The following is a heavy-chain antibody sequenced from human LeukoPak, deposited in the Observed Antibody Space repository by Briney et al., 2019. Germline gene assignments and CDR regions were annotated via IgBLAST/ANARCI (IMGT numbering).Heavy chain of an antibody. Sequence: GGSLRLSCAASGFTFSNFAMSWGRQAEGKGVGGGSTISHTGGGRYYAESVRGRFTVSRDNSQNILYLQMNSLRAEDTAVYFCAKTPDVVIEVVGPTFDSWGQGSLVTVS. V-gene: IGHV3-23*01. D-gene: IGHD6-13*01. J-gene: IGHJ4*02. CDR3: AKTPDVVIEVVGPTFDS. CDR1: GFTFSNFA. CDR2: ISHTGGGR.